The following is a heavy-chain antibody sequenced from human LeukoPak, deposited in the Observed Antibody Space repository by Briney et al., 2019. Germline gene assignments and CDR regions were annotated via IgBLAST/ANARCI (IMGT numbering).Heavy chain of an antibody. CDR1: GGSISSSSYY. CDR3: ARGLPPIVVGTRAGHFDY. V-gene: IGHV4-39*07. Sequence: SETLSLTCTVSGGSISSSSYYWGWIRQPPGKGLEWIGSIYYSGSTYYNPSLKSRVTISVDKSKNQFSLKLSSVTAADTAVYYCARGLPPIVVGTRAGHFDYWGQGTLVTVSS. CDR2: IYYSGST. D-gene: IGHD3-22*01. J-gene: IGHJ4*02.